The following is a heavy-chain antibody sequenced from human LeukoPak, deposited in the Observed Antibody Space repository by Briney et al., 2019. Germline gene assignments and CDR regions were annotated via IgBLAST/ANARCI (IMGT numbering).Heavy chain of an antibody. V-gene: IGHV3-30*02. Sequence: GGSLRLSCVASGFTFSSYGIHWVRQAPGKGLEWVAFIRYDGSNKYHADSVKGRFTISRDNAKNSLYLQMNSLRAEDTAVYYCARVGRWTVTTDYYYSYYYMDVWGKGTTVTVSS. D-gene: IGHD4-17*01. J-gene: IGHJ6*03. CDR2: IRYDGSNK. CDR3: ARVGRWTVTTDYYYSYYYMDV. CDR1: GFTFSSYG.